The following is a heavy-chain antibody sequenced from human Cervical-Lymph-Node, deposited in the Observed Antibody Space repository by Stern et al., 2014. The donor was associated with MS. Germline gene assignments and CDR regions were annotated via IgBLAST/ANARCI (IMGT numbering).Heavy chain of an antibody. CDR3: AKGCSGAPFCYFIDY. V-gene: IGHV3-30*18. D-gene: IGHD4/OR15-4a*01. CDR1: GFTFSSHG. Sequence: QVQLVPSGGGPVQPGRSLRLSCAASGFTFSSHGMPWVRPAPGKGLGWVTIISNDGGDKHYADSVKGRFTISRDNSKNALYLEMNNLRAEDTAVYYCAKGCSGAPFCYFIDYWGRGALVTVSS. CDR2: ISNDGGDK. J-gene: IGHJ4*02.